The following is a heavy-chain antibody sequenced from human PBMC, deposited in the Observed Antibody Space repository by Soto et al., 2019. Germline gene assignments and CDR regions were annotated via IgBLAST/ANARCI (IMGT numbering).Heavy chain of an antibody. Sequence: ASVKVSCKVSGYTLTELSMHWVRQAPGKGLEWMGGFDPEDGETIYAQKFQGRVTMTEDTSTDTAYMELSSLRSEDTAVYYCATESSYSEPLVYWGQGTLVTVSS. V-gene: IGHV1-24*01. CDR1: GYTLTELS. CDR3: ATESSYSEPLVY. J-gene: IGHJ4*02. D-gene: IGHD4-4*01. CDR2: FDPEDGET.